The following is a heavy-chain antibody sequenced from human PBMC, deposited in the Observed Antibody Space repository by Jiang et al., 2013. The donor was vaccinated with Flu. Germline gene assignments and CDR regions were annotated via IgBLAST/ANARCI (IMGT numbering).Heavy chain of an antibody. CDR2: INPNSGGT. CDR1: GYIFTDYY. V-gene: IGHV1-2*02. CDR3: ARRIAVADAFDI. J-gene: IGHJ3*02. Sequence: SGAEVKKPGASVKVSCKASGYIFTDYYMHWVRQAPGQGLEWMGWINPNSGGTKYAQKFQGRVTMTRDTSISTAYMELSRLRSDDTAVYYCARRIAVADAFDIWGQGTMVHRLF. D-gene: IGHD6-19*01.